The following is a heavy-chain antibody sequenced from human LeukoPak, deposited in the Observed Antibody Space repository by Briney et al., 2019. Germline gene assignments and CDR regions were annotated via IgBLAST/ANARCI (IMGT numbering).Heavy chain of an antibody. CDR1: GYTFTSYD. CDR3: AREGIAVADEFDY. D-gene: IGHD6-19*01. V-gene: IGHV1-46*01. Sequence: ASVKVSCKASGYTFTSYDINWARQATGQGLEWMGIINPSGGSTSYAQKFQGRVTMTRDTSTCTVYMELSSLRSEDTAVYYCAREGIAVADEFDYWGQGTLVTVSS. CDR2: INPSGGST. J-gene: IGHJ4*02.